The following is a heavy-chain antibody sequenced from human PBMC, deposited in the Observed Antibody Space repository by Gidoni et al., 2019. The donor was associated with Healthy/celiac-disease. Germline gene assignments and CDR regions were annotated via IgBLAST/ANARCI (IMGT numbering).Heavy chain of an antibody. Sequence: QGQLVQSGAEVKKPGSSVKVSCKASGGTFSSYAISWVRQAPGQGLEWMGGIIPIFGTANYAQKFQGRVTITADESTSTAYMELSSLRSEDTAVYYCARGYCSSTSCYMRYYYYGMDVWGQGTTVTVSS. J-gene: IGHJ6*02. V-gene: IGHV1-69*01. CDR3: ARGYCSSTSCYMRYYYYGMDV. CDR2: IIPIFGTA. CDR1: GGTFSSYA. D-gene: IGHD2-2*02.